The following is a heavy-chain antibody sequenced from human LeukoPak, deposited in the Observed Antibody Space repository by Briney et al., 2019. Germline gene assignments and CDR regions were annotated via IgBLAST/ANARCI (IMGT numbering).Heavy chain of an antibody. J-gene: IGHJ4*02. V-gene: IGHV3-11*03. CDR2: ISSSSSYI. D-gene: IGHD3-10*01. CDR1: GFTFSDYY. Sequence: GGSLRLSCAASGFTFSDYYMSWIRQAPGKGLEWVSYISSSSSYINYADSVKGRFTISRDNAKNSLYLQMNGLRGEDTAVYYCARTNYYGSGSYPFDYWGQGTLVTVSS. CDR3: ARTNYYGSGSYPFDY.